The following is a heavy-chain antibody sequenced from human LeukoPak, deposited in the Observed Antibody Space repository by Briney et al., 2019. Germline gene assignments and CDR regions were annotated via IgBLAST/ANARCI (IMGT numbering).Heavy chain of an antibody. CDR1: GFTFSSYS. D-gene: IGHD5-24*01. Sequence: GGSLRLSCAASGFTFSSYSMNWVRQAPGKGLEWVSSISSSSSYIYYADSVKGRFTISRDNAKNSLYLQMNSLRAEDTAIYYCARDGRDGYNKWDYFDYWGQGTLVTVSS. CDR2: ISSSSSYI. CDR3: ARDGRDGYNKWDYFDY. J-gene: IGHJ4*02. V-gene: IGHV3-21*01.